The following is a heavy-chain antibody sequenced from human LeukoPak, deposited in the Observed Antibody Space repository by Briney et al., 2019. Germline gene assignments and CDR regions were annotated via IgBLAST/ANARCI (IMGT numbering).Heavy chain of an antibody. D-gene: IGHD3-3*01. CDR2: INPSGGST. V-gene: IGHV1-46*01. J-gene: IGHJ4*02. CDR3: ARDRAYDFWSGSNFDY. Sequence: ASVKVSCKASGYTFTSYYMHWVRQAPGQGLEWMGIINPSGGSTSYAQKFQGGVTMTRDTSTSTVYMELSSLRSEDTAVYYCARDRAYDFWSGSNFDYWGQGTLVTVSS. CDR1: GYTFTSYY.